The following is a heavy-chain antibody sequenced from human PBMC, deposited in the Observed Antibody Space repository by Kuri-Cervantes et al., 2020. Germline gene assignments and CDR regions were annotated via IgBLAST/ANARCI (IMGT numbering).Heavy chain of an antibody. V-gene: IGHV3-21*01. J-gene: IGHJ6*03. D-gene: IGHD3-3*01. CDR1: GFTFSNAW. CDR3: ARDGSITIFGVVSPWDYYYYYYMDV. CDR2: ISSSSRYI. Sequence: GESLKISCAASGFTFSNAWMNWVRQAPGKGLEWVSSISSSSRYIYYADSVKGRFTISRDNAKNSLYLQMNSLRAEDTAVYYCARDGSITIFGVVSPWDYYYYYYMDVWGKGTTVTVSS.